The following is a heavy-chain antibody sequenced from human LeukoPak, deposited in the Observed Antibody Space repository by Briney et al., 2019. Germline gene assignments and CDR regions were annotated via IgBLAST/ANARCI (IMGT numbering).Heavy chain of an antibody. D-gene: IGHD3-9*01. CDR2: MNPNSGNT. CDR3: ARVYDILTGYYGY. J-gene: IGHJ4*02. CDR1: GYTFTSYD. Sequence: ASVKVSCKASGYTFTSYDINWVRQATGQGLEWMGWMNPNSGNTGYAQKFQGRVTMTKNTSISTAYMELSSLRSEDTAVYYCARVYDILTGYYGYWGQGTLVTVSS. V-gene: IGHV1-8*01.